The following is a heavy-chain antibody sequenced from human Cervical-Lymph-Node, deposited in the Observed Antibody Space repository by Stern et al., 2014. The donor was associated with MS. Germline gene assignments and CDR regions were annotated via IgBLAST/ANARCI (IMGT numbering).Heavy chain of an antibody. CDR1: GYSFTANW. J-gene: IGHJ4*02. CDR2: IYPGDSDT. D-gene: IGHD4-17*01. CDR3: ARDYGDYAFDY. Sequence: EVQLLESGAEVKKPGESLKISCKGSGYSFTANWIAWVRQMPGKGLEWMGIIYPGDSDTRYSPSFQGQVHISADKSISTAYLQWSSLKASDTAMYYCARDYGDYAFDYWGQGTLVTVSS. V-gene: IGHV5-51*01.